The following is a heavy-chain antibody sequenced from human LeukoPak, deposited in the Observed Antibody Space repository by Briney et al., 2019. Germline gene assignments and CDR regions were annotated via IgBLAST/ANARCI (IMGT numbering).Heavy chain of an antibody. V-gene: IGHV4-38-2*01. Sequence: SETLSLTCAVSGYSISIAYYWGWIRQPPGKGLEWIGRIFRGGSTSYNPSLKSRLTMSMDTSKNQFSLQLTSVTAADTAVYYCARNDSRGSGSTQLEYWGQGILVTISS. CDR3: ARNDSRGSGSTQLEY. CDR2: IFRGGST. CDR1: GYSISIAYY. J-gene: IGHJ4*02. D-gene: IGHD3-3*01.